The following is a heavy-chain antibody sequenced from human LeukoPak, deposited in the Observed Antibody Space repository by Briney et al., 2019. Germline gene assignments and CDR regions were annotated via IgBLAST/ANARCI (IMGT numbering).Heavy chain of an antibody. CDR1: GFTFSSYG. CDR2: IWYDGSKQ. Sequence: GGSLRLSCAASGFTFSSYGMHWVRQVPGKGLEWVAIIWYDGSKQYYADSVKGRFTISRDNSKNTLYVQMNSLRAEDTAVYYCARLGARQMLEYWGQGTLVTVSS. J-gene: IGHJ4*02. CDR3: ARLGARQMLEY. V-gene: IGHV3-33*01. D-gene: IGHD4-17*01.